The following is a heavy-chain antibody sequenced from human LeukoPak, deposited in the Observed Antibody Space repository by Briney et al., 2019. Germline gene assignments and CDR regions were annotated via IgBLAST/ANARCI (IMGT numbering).Heavy chain of an antibody. CDR1: GFTFSSYA. CDR2: ISYDGSNK. J-gene: IGHJ6*03. V-gene: IGHV3-30*04. CDR3: ARRDDYNYHYYYMDV. Sequence: GGSLRLSCAASGFTFSSYAMHWVRQAPGKGLEWVAVISYDGSNKYYADSVKGRFTISRDNSKNTLYLQMNSLRVEDTAVYYCARRDDYNYHYYYMDVWGKGTTVTVSS. D-gene: IGHD5-24*01.